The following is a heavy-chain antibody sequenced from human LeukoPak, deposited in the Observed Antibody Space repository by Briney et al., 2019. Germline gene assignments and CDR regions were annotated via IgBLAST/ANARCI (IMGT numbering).Heavy chain of an antibody. D-gene: IGHD6-19*01. V-gene: IGHV3-48*04. CDR3: ARDREQWAWGLDAFDI. CDR2: ISSSSSTI. Sequence: QSGGSLRLSCAASGFTFSSYSMNWVRQAPGKGLEWVSYISSSSSTIYYADSVKGRFTISRDNAKNSLYLQMNSLRAEDTAVYYCARDREQWAWGLDAFDIWGQGTMVTVSS. J-gene: IGHJ3*02. CDR1: GFTFSSYS.